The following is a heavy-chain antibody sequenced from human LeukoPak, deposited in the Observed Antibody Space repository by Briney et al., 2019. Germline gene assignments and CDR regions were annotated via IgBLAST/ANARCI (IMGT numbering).Heavy chain of an antibody. D-gene: IGHD2-2*01. CDR3: ATRGGYCSSTSCHLYYFDY. V-gene: IGHV3-48*01. Sequence: GGSLRLSCAVSGSTFSSYSMNWVRQAPGKGLEWVSYISSSSSAIYYADSVKGRFTISRDNAKNSLYLQMNSLRAEDTAVYYCATRGGYCSSTSCHLYYFDYWGQGTLVTVSS. CDR1: GSTFSSYS. J-gene: IGHJ4*02. CDR2: ISSSSSAI.